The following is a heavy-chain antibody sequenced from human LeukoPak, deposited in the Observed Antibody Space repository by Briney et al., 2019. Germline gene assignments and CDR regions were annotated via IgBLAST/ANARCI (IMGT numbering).Heavy chain of an antibody. CDR3: ARDKDKKGDGLDV. J-gene: IGHJ6*02. CDR2: INYSGST. V-gene: IGHV4-30-4*01. CDR1: GGSITSRDSS. Sequence: SQTLSLTCTVSGGSITSRDSSWSWIRQPPGKGLEWIGYINYSGSTSYTPSLKSRVTISVDTSKNQFSLKLSSVPAADTAVYYCARDKDKKGDGLDVWGQGTTVTVSS.